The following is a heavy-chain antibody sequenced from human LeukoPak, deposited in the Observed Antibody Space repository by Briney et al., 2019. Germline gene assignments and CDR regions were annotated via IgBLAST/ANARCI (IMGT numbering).Heavy chain of an antibody. CDR3: AKRGSGTLLPTYYYYMDV. CDR2: ISGNAVAT. D-gene: IGHD2-15*01. V-gene: IGHV3-23*01. J-gene: IGHJ6*03. Sequence: GGSLRLSCAASGFTFSNFGMSWVRQAPGKGLEWASTISGNAVATYYADSVKGRFTISRDNSKNTLYLQINSLEAEDTAIYYCAKRGSGTLLPTYYYYMDVWGKGTTVTVSS. CDR1: GFTFSNFG.